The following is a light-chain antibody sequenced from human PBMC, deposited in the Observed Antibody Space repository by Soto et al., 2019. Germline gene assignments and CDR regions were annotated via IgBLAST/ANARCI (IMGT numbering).Light chain of an antibody. CDR2: RAF. J-gene: IGKJ2*01. CDR3: QQYNTFSFT. Sequence: DIQMTQSPSTLSASIGDRVTITCRASRTISDWFAWYQQRPGKAPKLLIYRAFRLESGVPRRFSGSASGTEFTLTISGLQPDDFATYYCQQYNTFSFTFGQGTRLEIK. V-gene: IGKV1-5*03. CDR1: RTISDW.